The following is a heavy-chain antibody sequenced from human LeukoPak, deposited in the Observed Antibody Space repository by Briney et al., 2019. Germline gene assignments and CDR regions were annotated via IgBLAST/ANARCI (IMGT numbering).Heavy chain of an antibody. V-gene: IGHV1-2*02. CDR3: ARGGMIVENWFDP. Sequence: ASVKVSCKASGYTFTSYGISWMRQAPGQGLEWMGWINPNSGGTNYAQKFQGRVTMTRDTSISTAYMELSRLRSDDTAVYYCARGGMIVENWFDPWGQGTLVTVSS. D-gene: IGHD3-22*01. CDR1: GYTFTSYG. CDR2: INPNSGGT. J-gene: IGHJ5*02.